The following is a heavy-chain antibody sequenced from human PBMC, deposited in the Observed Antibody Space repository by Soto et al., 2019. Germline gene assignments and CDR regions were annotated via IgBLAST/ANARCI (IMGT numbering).Heavy chain of an antibody. D-gene: IGHD3-16*01. V-gene: IGHV1-18*01. J-gene: IGHJ6*02. CDR3: VMVDNYVTPTPQGV. Sequence: GASVKVSCKASGYIFVNYGIAWVRQAPRQGLEWMGWISPYTGNTHSASKVQGRLTMTTDTSTSTAYMDLGSLTSDDTAVYYCVMVDNYVTPTPQGVGGQGTTVTVS. CDR1: GYIFVNYG. CDR2: ISPYTGNT.